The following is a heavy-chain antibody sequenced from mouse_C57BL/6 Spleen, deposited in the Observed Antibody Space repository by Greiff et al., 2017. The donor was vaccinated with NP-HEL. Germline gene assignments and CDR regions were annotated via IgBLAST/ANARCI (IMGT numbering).Heavy chain of an antibody. CDR3: ARGNAYYSKGTWEEVFDYDY. Sequence: QVQLQQPGAELVKPGASVKMSCKASGYTFTSYWITWVKQRPGQGLEWIGDIYPGSGSTNYNEKFKSKATLTVDTSSSTAYMQLSSLTSEDSAVFYYARGNAYYSKGTWEEVFDYDYWGKGTTLTAAS. CDR1: GYTFTSYW. D-gene: IGHD2-5*01. J-gene: IGHJ2*01. CDR2: IYPGSGST. V-gene: IGHV1-55*01.